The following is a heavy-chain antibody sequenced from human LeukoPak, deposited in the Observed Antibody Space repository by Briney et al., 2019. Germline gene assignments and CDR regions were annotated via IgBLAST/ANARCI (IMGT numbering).Heavy chain of an antibody. CDR1: GGSFSPYY. D-gene: IGHD5-12*01. CDR3: AIPREALRNLRAFDY. Sequence: SETLSLTCAVYGGSFSPYYWSWIRQSPDKGLEWIGEINHSRSTNSNLSLKSRLTISVDTYKNQFRLELSSVAAADTAVYYCAIPREALRNLRAFDYWGQGTLVTVSS. V-gene: IGHV4-34*01. CDR2: INHSRST. J-gene: IGHJ4*02.